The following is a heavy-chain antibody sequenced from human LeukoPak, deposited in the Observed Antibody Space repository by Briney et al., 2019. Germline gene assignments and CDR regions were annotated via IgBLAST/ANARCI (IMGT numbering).Heavy chain of an antibody. J-gene: IGHJ6*02. Sequence: GWSLRLSCAASGVTFSSSWMSWVRQAPGKGLEWVATIKQDGSEKYYVDFVKGRFSISRDNAKNSLYLQMNSLGGDDTAVYYCAGGTGMDVWGPGTTVTVSS. CDR2: IKQDGSEK. CDR1: GVTFSSSW. CDR3: AGGTGMDV. D-gene: IGHD1-1*01. V-gene: IGHV3-7*05.